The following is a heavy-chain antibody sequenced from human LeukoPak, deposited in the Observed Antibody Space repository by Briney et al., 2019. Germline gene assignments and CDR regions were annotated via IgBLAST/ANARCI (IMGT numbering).Heavy chain of an antibody. Sequence: SETLSLTFTVSGGSISSHYWSWIRQPPGKGLEWIGYIYYSGSTNYNPSLKSRVTISVDTSKNQFSLKLSSVTAADTAVYYCARGAAEFDPWGQGTLVTVSS. J-gene: IGHJ5*02. CDR1: GGSISSHY. V-gene: IGHV4-59*11. D-gene: IGHD2-15*01. CDR2: IYYSGST. CDR3: ARGAAEFDP.